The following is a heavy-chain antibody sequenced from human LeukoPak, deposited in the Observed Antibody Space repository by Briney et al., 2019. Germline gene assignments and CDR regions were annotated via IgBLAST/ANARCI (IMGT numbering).Heavy chain of an antibody. CDR2: IKNDGSEK. J-gene: IGHJ4*02. CDR1: GFVFRNYF. Sequence: GGSLRLSCAASGFVFRNYFMSWVRQAPGKGLEWVASIKNDGSEKYYVDSVRGRYTISRDNTKNSLYLQMSSLRAEDTAVYYCAADRGWRTSGYYLYYFEYWGQGTLVTFSS. V-gene: IGHV3-7*01. CDR3: AADRGWRTSGYYLYYFEY. D-gene: IGHD3-3*01.